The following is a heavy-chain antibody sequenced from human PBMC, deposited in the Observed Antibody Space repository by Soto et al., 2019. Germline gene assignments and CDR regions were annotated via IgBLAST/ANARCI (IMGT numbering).Heavy chain of an antibody. CDR1: GDSISDSNW. J-gene: IGHJ4*02. CDR2: VYHSGRA. Sequence: QVQLQESGPGLVKPSGTLSLTCTVSGDSISDSNWWTWVRQPPGKGLEWIGEVYHSGRANYNPSLRSRVPMSADTLKNHFNLRLSSVTAAATAVYYCAKTIGSGSYMPFWGQGTLVAVSP. D-gene: IGHD3-10*01. CDR3: AKTIGSGSYMPF. V-gene: IGHV4-4*02.